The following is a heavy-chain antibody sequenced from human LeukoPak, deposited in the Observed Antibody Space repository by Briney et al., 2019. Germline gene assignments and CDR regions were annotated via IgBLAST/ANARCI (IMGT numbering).Heavy chain of an antibody. Sequence: GGSLRLSCAASGFTFSSYAMHWVRQAPGKGLEWVSSIGYTGTYIYYADSVKGRFTISRDNAQNSLYLQMNSLRAEDTAIYYCVRDRGTYRPIDYWGQGTLVTVSS. CDR1: GFTFSSYA. J-gene: IGHJ4*02. CDR2: IGYTGTYI. V-gene: IGHV3-21*04. D-gene: IGHD1-26*01. CDR3: VRDRGTYRPIDY.